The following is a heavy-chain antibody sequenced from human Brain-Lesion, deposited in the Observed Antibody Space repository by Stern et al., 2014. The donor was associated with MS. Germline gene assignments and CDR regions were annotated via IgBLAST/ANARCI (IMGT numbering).Heavy chain of an antibody. D-gene: IGHD3-10*01. CDR1: GFIFSDYY. CDR2: IGRSGDSI. V-gene: IGHV3-11*01. CDR3: ARGPRRYYGSESPNTYYYGMDV. J-gene: IGHJ6*02. Sequence: QVQLEESGGGLVKPGGSLRLSCAASGFIFSDYYMSWIRQAPGKGLEWVSYIGRSGDSIYYADSVQGRVPISRDNAKNSLYLQMNSLRAEDTAVYYCARGPRRYYGSESPNTYYYGMDVWGQGTTVTVSS.